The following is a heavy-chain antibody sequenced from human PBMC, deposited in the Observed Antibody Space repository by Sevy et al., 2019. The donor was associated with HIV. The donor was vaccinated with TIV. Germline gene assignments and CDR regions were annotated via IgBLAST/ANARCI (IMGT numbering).Heavy chain of an antibody. Sequence: GGSLRLSCAASGFTISSYEMNWVRQTAGKGLEWVSSISSSGSLIHYADSVRGRFTISRDNAKNSVYLQMNRLRAEDTGIYYCTRDLPPSATTVAHFDYWGQGTLVTVSS. CDR2: ISSSGSLI. D-gene: IGHD4-17*01. CDR3: TRDLPPSATTVAHFDY. CDR1: GFTISSYE. J-gene: IGHJ4*02. V-gene: IGHV3-48*03.